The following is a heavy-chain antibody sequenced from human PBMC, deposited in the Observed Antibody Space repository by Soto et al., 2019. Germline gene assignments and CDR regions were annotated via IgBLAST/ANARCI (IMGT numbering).Heavy chain of an antibody. CDR3: ARVSNSGTYKSWAFDI. Sequence: PGGSLRLSCAASGFTFSSYSMNWVRRAPGKGLEWVSYISSSSSTICYADSVKGRFTFSRDNAKNSLYLQMNSLRAEDTAVYYCARVSNSGTYKSWAFDIWGQGTVVTASS. V-gene: IGHV3-48*01. D-gene: IGHD1-26*01. CDR2: ISSSSSTI. CDR1: GFTFSSYS. J-gene: IGHJ3*02.